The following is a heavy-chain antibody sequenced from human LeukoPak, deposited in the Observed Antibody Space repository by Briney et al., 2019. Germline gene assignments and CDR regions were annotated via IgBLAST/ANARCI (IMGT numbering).Heavy chain of an antibody. Sequence: PGRSLRLSCAASGFSFNTYPMHWVRQAPGKGLEWVAVISNDGNNKYYADSVKGRFTISRDNSNNTLSLQMNGLRVEDTAVYYCARGGTGAFDYWGQGTLVTVSS. V-gene: IGHV3-30*04. CDR1: GFSFNTYP. J-gene: IGHJ4*02. CDR3: ARGGTGAFDY. D-gene: IGHD2-8*02. CDR2: ISNDGNNK.